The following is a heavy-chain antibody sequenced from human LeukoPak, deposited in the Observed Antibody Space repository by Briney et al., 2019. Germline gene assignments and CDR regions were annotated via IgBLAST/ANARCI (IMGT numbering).Heavy chain of an antibody. J-gene: IGHJ4*02. CDR3: AREYSSSSGSVSDY. D-gene: IGHD6-6*01. V-gene: IGHV3-48*02. CDR2: ISSNSSTI. CDR1: GFTFSSYS. Sequence: GGSLRLSCVASGFTFSSYSMNWVRQAPGKGREWVSYISSNSSTIYYADSVKGRFTISRDNAKNSLYLQMNSLRDEDTAVYYCAREYSSSSGSVSDYWGQGTLVTVSS.